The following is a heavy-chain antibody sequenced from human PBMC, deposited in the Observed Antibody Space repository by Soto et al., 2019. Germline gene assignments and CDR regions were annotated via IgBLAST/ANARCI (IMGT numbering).Heavy chain of an antibody. Sequence: HVEIVQSGAEVKMPGASVNVSCKSSGYNFTNHAMHWVRQAPGQRPEWLGWINAATGNTQYSQRFQDRLIIIRDTSASTASMELSSLRSEDTAVYYCVRGAARRPPVTRAFDLWGRGTFVTVSS. CDR1: GYNFTNHA. CDR3: VRGAARRPPVTRAFDL. CDR2: INAATGNT. J-gene: IGHJ3*01. V-gene: IGHV1-3*01. D-gene: IGHD4-17*01.